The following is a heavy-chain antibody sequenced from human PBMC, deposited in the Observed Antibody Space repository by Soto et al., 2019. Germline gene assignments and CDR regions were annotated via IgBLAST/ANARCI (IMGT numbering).Heavy chain of an antibody. CDR3: AKDQAIQLWLPGDYYYYGMDV. V-gene: IGHV3-30*18. Sequence: GGSLRLSCAASGFTFSSYGMHWVRQAPGKGLEWVAVISYDGSNKYYADPVKGRFTISRDNSKNTLYLQMNSLRAEDTAVYYCAKDQAIQLWLPGDYYYYGMDVWGQGTTVTVSS. CDR2: ISYDGSNK. D-gene: IGHD5-18*01. J-gene: IGHJ6*02. CDR1: GFTFSSYG.